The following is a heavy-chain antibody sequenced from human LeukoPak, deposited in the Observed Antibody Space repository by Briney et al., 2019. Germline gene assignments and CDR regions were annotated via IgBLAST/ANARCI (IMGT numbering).Heavy chain of an antibody. CDR2: IWYDGSNK. D-gene: IGHD5-12*01. V-gene: IGHV3-33*01. CDR1: GFTFSSYG. Sequence: GGSLRLSCAASGFTFSSYGMHWVRQAPGKGLEWVAVIWYDGSNKYYADSVKGRFTISRDNSKNTLYLQMNSLRAEDTAVYYCARDRKFGLRGYDPELDYWGQGTLVTVSS. CDR3: ARDRKFGLRGYDPELDY. J-gene: IGHJ4*02.